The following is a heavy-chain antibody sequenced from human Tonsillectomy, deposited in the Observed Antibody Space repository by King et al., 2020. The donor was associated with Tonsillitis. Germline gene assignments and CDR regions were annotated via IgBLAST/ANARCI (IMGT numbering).Heavy chain of an antibody. CDR1: GVTFSSYA. V-gene: IGHV3-23*04. Sequence: VQLVESGGGLVQPGGSLRLSCAASGVTFSSYAISCVRQAPGKGLEWGSAIRGSVGSTYYAYYVKGRFTISRDNSKNTLYLQMNSLRAEDTAVYYCAKLGSFDYWGQGTLVTVSS. D-gene: IGHD3-10*01. CDR3: AKLGSFDY. J-gene: IGHJ4*02. CDR2: IRGSVGST.